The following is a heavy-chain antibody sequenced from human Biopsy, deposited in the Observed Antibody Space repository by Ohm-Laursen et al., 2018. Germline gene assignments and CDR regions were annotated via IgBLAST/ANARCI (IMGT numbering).Heavy chain of an antibody. CDR2: FAPENGRI. Sequence: ASVKVSCKVSGYSLTELSMHWVRQAPGQGLEWMGGFAPENGRIVYSQKFQGKVTMTEDTSTSTAYMEVWRLRSDDTAVYYCAADINVWNVNYWGQGTQVIVSS. CDR3: AADINVWNVNY. J-gene: IGHJ4*02. V-gene: IGHV1-24*01. CDR1: GYSLTELS. D-gene: IGHD1-1*01.